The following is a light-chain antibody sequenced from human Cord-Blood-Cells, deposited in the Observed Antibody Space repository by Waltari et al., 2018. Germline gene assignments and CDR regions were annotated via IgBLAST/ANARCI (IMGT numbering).Light chain of an antibody. Sequence: ALTQPRSVSGSPGQSVTISCTGTSSDVGGYNYVSWYQQHPGKAPKLMIYDVSKRPSGVPDRFSGSKSGNTASLTISGLQAEDEADYYCCSYAGSYTLGVFGGGTKLTVL. V-gene: IGLV2-11*01. J-gene: IGLJ3*02. CDR1: SSDVGGYNY. CDR3: CSYAGSYTLGV. CDR2: DVS.